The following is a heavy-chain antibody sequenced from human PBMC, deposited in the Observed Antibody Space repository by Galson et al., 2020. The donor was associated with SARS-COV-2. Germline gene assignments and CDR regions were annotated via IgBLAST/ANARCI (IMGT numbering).Heavy chain of an antibody. CDR3: ARDQAKFEEDAHDGSDI. CDR2: ISYDGSNK. Sequence: GGSLRLSCAGSGFTFSSYAMHWVRQAPGKGLEWVAVISYDGSNKYHADSVKGRFSISRDNSKNTLYLQMSSLRAEDTAVYYCARDQAKFEEDAHDGSDIWGQGTMVTVSS. J-gene: IGHJ3*02. D-gene: IGHD3-10*01. V-gene: IGHV3-30*04. CDR1: GFTFSSYA.